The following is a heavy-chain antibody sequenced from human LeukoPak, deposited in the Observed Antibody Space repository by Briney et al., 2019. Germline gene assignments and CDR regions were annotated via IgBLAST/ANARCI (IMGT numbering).Heavy chain of an antibody. CDR2: IYTSGST. CDR1: GGSISSGSYY. V-gene: IGHV4-61*02. CDR3: ARETPKIVVVPAAPFDY. J-gene: IGHJ4*02. Sequence: SETLSLTCTVSGGSISSGSYYWSWIRQPAGKGLEWIGRIYTSGSTNYNPSLKSRVTISVDTSKNQFSLKLSSVTAADTAVYYCARETPKIVVVPAAPFDYWGQGTLVTVSS. D-gene: IGHD2-2*01.